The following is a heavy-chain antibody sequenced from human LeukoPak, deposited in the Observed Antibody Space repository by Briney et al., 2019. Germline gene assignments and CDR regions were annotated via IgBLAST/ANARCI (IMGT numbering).Heavy chain of an antibody. CDR1: GFTFDDYA. CDR2: ISWNSDSM. D-gene: IGHD3/OR15-3a*01. Sequence: GGSLRLSCAASGFTFDDYAMHWVRQVPGKGLEWVSGISWNSDSMGYADSVKGRFTISRDNAKNSLYLQMNSLRVEDMALYYCARGTGWRGAMRYNWFDPWGQGTLVTVSS. CDR3: ARGTGWRGAMRYNWFDP. J-gene: IGHJ5*02. V-gene: IGHV3-9*03.